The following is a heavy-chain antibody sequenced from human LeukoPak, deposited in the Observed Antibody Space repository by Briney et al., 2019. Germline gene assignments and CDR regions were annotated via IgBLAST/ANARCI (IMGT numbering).Heavy chain of an antibody. V-gene: IGHV6-1*01. CDR2: TYYRSKWYN. CDR3: ARDLRDGYNTFDY. Sequence: SQTLSLTCAISGDSVSSNSAAWNWIRQSPSIGLEWLGRTYYRSKWYNDNAVSVKSRITINPDTSKNQFSLQLNSVTPEDTAVYYCARDLRDGYNTFDYWGQGTLVTVSS. D-gene: IGHD5-24*01. CDR1: GDSVSSNSAA. J-gene: IGHJ4*02.